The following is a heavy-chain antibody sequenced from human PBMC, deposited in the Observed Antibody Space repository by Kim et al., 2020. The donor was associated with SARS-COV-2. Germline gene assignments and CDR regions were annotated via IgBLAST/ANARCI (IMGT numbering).Heavy chain of an antibody. J-gene: IGHJ6*02. Sequence: SETLSLTCAVYGGSFSGYYWSWIRQPPGKGLEWIGEINHSGSTNYNPSLKSRVTISVDPSKNQFSLKLSSVTAADTAVYYCARGDGLRYCDWFPGPSYGIDGWGQGTTVTVSS. V-gene: IGHV4-34*01. CDR2: INHSGST. D-gene: IGHD3-9*01. CDR3: ARGDGLRYCDWFPGPSYGIDG. CDR1: GGSFSGYY.